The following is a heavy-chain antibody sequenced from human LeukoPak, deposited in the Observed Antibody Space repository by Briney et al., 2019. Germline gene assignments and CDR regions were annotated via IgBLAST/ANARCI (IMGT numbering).Heavy chain of an antibody. CDR2: ISYDGSNK. CDR3: ARDKGRWLQLLPYFDY. CDR1: GFTFSSYG. J-gene: IGHJ4*02. V-gene: IGHV3-30*03. Sequence: PGRSLRLSCAASGFTFSSYGMHWVRQAPGKGLEWVAVISYDGSNKYYADSVKGRFTISRDNSKNTLYLQMNSLRAEDTAVYYCARDKGRWLQLLPYFDYWGQGTLVTVSS. D-gene: IGHD5-24*01.